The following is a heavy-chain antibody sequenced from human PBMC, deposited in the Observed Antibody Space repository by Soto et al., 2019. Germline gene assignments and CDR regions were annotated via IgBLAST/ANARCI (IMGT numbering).Heavy chain of an antibody. J-gene: IGHJ5*02. D-gene: IGHD3-9*01. V-gene: IGHV4-59*01. CDR2: VYYSGTA. Sequence: LSLTCTVSGASISNYYWSWIRQPPGKGLEWVGYVYYSGTASYNPSLQSRVAMSVDTSKKQISLTLSSVTAADTGVYYCARENLRWFDPWGQGTLVTVSS. CDR3: ARENLRWFDP. CDR1: GASISNYY.